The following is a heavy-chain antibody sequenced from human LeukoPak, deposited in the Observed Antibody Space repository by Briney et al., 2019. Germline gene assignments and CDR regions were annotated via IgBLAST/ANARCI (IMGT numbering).Heavy chain of an antibody. CDR1: GFTFSAYS. J-gene: IGHJ4*02. CDR2: ISSSSSYI. D-gene: IGHD3-9*01. V-gene: IGHV3-21*01. Sequence: GGSLRLSCAASGFTFSAYSLNWVRQAPGKGLEWVSSISSSSSYIYYADSVKGRFTISRDNAKNSLYLQMNSLRVEDTAVYYCALGLVTDYWGQGTLVTVSS. CDR3: ALGLVTDY.